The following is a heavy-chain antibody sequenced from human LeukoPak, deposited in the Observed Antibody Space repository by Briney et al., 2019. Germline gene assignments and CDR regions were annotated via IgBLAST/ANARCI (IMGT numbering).Heavy chain of an antibody. D-gene: IGHD3-22*01. CDR2: ISYDGSNK. J-gene: IGHJ4*02. CDR3: ARDLSPYDSSRNPFFDY. CDR1: GFTFSSYA. Sequence: GGSLRLSCAASGFTFSSYAMHWVRQAPGKGLEWVALISYDGSNKYYADSVKGRFTISRDNSKNTLYLQMNSLSAEDTAVYYCARDLSPYDSSRNPFFDYWGQGTLVTVSS. V-gene: IGHV3-30-3*01.